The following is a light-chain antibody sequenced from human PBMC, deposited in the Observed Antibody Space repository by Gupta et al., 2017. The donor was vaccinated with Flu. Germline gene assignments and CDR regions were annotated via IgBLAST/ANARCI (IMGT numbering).Light chain of an antibody. CDR2: DVT. CDR3: HSYTSSSTLGV. Sequence: IAISCSGTSSDVGGYNYVSWYQQHPGKAPNLIIYDVTTRPSGVSDRFSGSKSGNTASLTISGLQAEDEADYYCHSYTSSSTLGVFGTGTKVTVL. J-gene: IGLJ1*01. CDR1: SSDVGGYNY. V-gene: IGLV2-14*04.